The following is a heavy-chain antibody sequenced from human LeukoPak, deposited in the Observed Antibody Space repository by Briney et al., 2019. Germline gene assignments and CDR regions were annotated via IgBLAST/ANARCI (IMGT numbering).Heavy chain of an antibody. CDR1: GFTFSTYW. J-gene: IGHJ6*02. CDR3: ATWAFYHSLDV. V-gene: IGHV3-7*03. Sequence: GGSLRLSCAASGFTFSTYWMSWVRQAPGKGLEWVANIKQDGSEKYYADSVKGRFTISRDNSKNSLYPQMNSLRSEDTALYYCATWAFYHSLDVWGQGTTVTVSS. CDR2: IKQDGSEK. D-gene: IGHD1-26*01.